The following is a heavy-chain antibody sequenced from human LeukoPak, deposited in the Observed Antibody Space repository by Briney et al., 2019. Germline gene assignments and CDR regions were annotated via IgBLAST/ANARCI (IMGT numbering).Heavy chain of an antibody. CDR1: GFTFSSYS. CDR3: ARGTINLVGAMDY. J-gene: IGHJ4*02. D-gene: IGHD1-26*01. CDR2: ISSSSSYI. Sequence: GGSLRLSCAASGFTFSSYSMTWVRQAPGKGLEWVSSISSSSSYIYYADSVKGRFTISRDNAKNSLYLQMNSLRAEDTAVYYCARGTINLVGAMDYWGQGTLVTVSS. V-gene: IGHV3-21*01.